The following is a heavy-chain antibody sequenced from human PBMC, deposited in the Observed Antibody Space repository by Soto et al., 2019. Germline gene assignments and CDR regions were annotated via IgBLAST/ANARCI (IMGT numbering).Heavy chain of an antibody. V-gene: IGHV1-69*13. CDR1: GGTFSSYA. Sequence: SVKVSCKASGGTFSSYAISWVRQAPGQGLAWMGGIIPIFGTANYAQKFQGRVTITADESTSTAYMELSSLRSEDTAVYYCARQTGIAVAASVNWFDPWGQGTLVTVSS. D-gene: IGHD6-19*01. J-gene: IGHJ5*02. CDR2: IIPIFGTA. CDR3: ARQTGIAVAASVNWFDP.